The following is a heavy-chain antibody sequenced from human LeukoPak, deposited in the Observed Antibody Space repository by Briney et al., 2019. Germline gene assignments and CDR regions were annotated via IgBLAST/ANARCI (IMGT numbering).Heavy chain of an antibody. D-gene: IGHD3/OR15-3a*01. Sequence: GGSLRLSCAASGFTFSSNYMSWVRQAPGKGLEWVSVIYSGGSTYYADSVKGRFTISRDNSKNTLYLQMNSLRAEDTAVYYCARALDSTGYYYYYGMDVWGQGTTVTVSS. J-gene: IGHJ6*02. V-gene: IGHV3-66*01. CDR3: ARALDSTGYYYYYGMDV. CDR1: GFTFSSNY. CDR2: IYSGGST.